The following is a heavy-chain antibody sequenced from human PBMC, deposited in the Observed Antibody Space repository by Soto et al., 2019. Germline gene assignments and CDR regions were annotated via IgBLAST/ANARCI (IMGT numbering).Heavy chain of an antibody. CDR1: GFTLSDHY. V-gene: IGHV3-72*01. D-gene: IGHD3-3*01. Sequence: GGSLRLSCAGSGFTLSDHYIDWVRQAPGKGLEWVGRSRDKAPGYSTEYAASVKGRFTISRDNSQKTLYLQMNSLRAEDTAVYYCAKGKAHTLFGVDTLFDYWGQGTLVTVSS. CDR3: AKGKAHTLFGVDTLFDY. J-gene: IGHJ4*02. CDR2: SRDKAPGYST.